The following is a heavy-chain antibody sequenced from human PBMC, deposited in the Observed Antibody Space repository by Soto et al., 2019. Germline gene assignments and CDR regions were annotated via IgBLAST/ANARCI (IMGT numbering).Heavy chain of an antibody. CDR1: GYTFTSYG. D-gene: IGHD3-3*01. Sequence: ASVKVSCKSSGYTFTSYGIICVLQAPGQGLEWMGWISAYNGNTNYAQKLQGRVTMTTDTSTSTAYMELRSLRSDDTAVYYCARYDFWSGEVSIDPWGQGTLVTVSS. CDR3: ARYDFWSGEVSIDP. CDR2: ISAYNGNT. V-gene: IGHV1-18*04. J-gene: IGHJ5*02.